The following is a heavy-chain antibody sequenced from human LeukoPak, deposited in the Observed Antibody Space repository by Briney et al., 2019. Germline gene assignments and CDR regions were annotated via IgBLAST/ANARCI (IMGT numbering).Heavy chain of an antibody. CDR1: GYTFTGYY. J-gene: IGHJ6*03. V-gene: IGHV1-18*04. D-gene: IGHD2-2*01. CDR3: ARDVEIGGYCSSTSCYHHMDV. Sequence: ASVKYSCKASGYTFTGYYMHWVREAPGQGLEWMGWISAYNGNTNYAQKLQGRVTMTTDTSTSTAYMELRSLRSDDTAVYYCARDVEIGGYCSSTSCYHHMDVWGKGTTVTISS. CDR2: ISAYNGNT.